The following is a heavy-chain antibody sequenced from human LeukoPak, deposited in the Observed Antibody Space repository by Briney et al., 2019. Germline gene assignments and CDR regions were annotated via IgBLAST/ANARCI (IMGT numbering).Heavy chain of an antibody. D-gene: IGHD3-3*01. J-gene: IGHJ4*02. CDR1: GFTFRRYG. CDR2: INYSGVNT. CDR3: ARGGPYYDFWSDQTNY. Sequence: QTGGSLRLSCAASGFTFRRYGMSWVRQAPGKGLEWVASINYSGVNTYYADSVKGRFTISRDNSKNTLYLQMNSLRAEDTAVYYCARGGPYYDFWSDQTNYWGQGTLVTVSS. V-gene: IGHV3-23*01.